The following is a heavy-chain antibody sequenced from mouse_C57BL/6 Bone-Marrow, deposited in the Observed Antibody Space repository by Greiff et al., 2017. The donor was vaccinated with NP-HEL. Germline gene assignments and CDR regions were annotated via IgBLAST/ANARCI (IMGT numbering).Heavy chain of an antibody. J-gene: IGHJ4*01. D-gene: IGHD2-3*01. Sequence: VQLQQSGPELVKPGASVKMSCKASGYTFTDYNMHWVKQSHGKSLEWIGYINPNNGGTSYIQKFKGKATLTVNKSSSTAYMELRSLTSEDSAVYYCVCSDGYYPDYYAMDYWGQGTSVTVSS. CDR1: GYTFTDYN. CDR2: INPNNGGT. CDR3: VCSDGYYPDYYAMDY. V-gene: IGHV1-22*01.